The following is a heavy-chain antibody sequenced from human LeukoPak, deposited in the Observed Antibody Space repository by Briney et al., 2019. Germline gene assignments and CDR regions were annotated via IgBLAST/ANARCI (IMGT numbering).Heavy chain of an antibody. CDR3: TRAAEITGTSRDNWFDP. CDR2: IWHDGNRK. V-gene: IGHV3-33*01. D-gene: IGHD1/OR15-1a*01. CDR1: GFAFSSYD. Sequence: PGGSLRLSCAASGFAFSSYDMHWVRRAPGKGLEWVASIWHDGNRKYHADSVEGRFTISRDNSKNTVYEQMNSLRADDTAVYYCTRAAEITGTSRDNWFDPWGQGTLVIVSS. J-gene: IGHJ5*02.